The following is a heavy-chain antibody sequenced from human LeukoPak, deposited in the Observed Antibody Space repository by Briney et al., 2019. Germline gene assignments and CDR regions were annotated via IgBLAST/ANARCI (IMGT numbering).Heavy chain of an antibody. Sequence: PSDTLSLSCTVSGGXISHYYWSWIRKPPGKGLEWNGYIYYSGSTKYNPSLKSRVTISVDASKTQFSLKLNSVTAADTAVYYCARGSRELYYFDYWGQGTLVTVSS. CDR3: ARGSRELYYFDY. CDR2: IYYSGST. J-gene: IGHJ4*02. CDR1: GGXISHYY. D-gene: IGHD1-7*01. V-gene: IGHV4-59*01.